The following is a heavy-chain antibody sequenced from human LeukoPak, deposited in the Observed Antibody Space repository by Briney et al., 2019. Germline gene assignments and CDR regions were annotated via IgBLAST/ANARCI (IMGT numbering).Heavy chain of an antibody. CDR3: ARARIDY. CDR2: IKEDASEI. CDR1: GFTFSTYL. Sequence: GGSLRLSCAGSGFTFSTYLMTWVRQAPGKGLEWVATIKEDASEIYYADSVKGRFTISRDNAKNSLHLLMNSLIAEDTAMYYCARARIDYWGQGTLVTVSS. V-gene: IGHV3-7*04. J-gene: IGHJ4*02.